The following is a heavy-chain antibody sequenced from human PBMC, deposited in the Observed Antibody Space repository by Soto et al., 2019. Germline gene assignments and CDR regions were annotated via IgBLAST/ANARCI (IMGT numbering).Heavy chain of an antibody. V-gene: IGHV3-30*18. J-gene: IGHJ4*02. CDR3: AKDVTYYYGSGAKYFDY. CDR2: ISYDGSNK. Sequence: QVQLVESGGGVVQPGRSLRLSCAASGFTFSSYGMHWVRQAPGKGLEWVAVISYDGSNKYYADSVKGRFTISRDNSKNTLYLQMNSLRAEDTAVYYCAKDVTYYYGSGAKYFDYWGQGTLVTVSS. CDR1: GFTFSSYG. D-gene: IGHD3-10*01.